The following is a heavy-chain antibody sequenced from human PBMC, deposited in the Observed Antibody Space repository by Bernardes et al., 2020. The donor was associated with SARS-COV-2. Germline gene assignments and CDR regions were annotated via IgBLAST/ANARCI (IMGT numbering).Heavy chain of an antibody. CDR3: TRRMSGYPDY. V-gene: IGHV3-48*03. CDR2: ISGSGSTI. J-gene: IGHJ4*02. D-gene: IGHD5-12*01. Sequence: GGSLKLSCASSGFSFNSYEMNWVHQAPGKGLEWVSYISGSGSTIYYADSVKGRFTISRDNAKNSLHLQMNSLRAEDTAVYYCTRRMSGYPDYWGQGTLVTVSS. CDR1: GFSFNSYE.